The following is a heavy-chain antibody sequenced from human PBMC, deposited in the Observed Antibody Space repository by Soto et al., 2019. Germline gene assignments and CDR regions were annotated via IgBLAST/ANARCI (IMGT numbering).Heavy chain of an antibody. CDR1: GFTFSSYA. D-gene: IGHD6-6*01. CDR2: ISGSGGST. CDR3: AKQVRDGTSSPYYFDY. V-gene: IGHV3-23*01. Sequence: GGSLRLSCAASGFTFSSYAMSWVRQAPGKGLEWVSAISGSGGSTYYADSVKGRFTISRDNSKNTLYLQMNSLRAEDMAVYYCAKQVRDGTSSPYYFDYWGQGTLVTVSS. J-gene: IGHJ4*02.